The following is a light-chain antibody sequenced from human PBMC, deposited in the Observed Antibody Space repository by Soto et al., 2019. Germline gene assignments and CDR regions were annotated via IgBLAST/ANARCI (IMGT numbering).Light chain of an antibody. CDR3: QTWGTGIQV. CDR2: LNSDGSH. J-gene: IGLJ1*01. V-gene: IGLV4-69*01. Sequence: QSVLTQSPSASASLGASVKLTCTLSSGHSSYAIAWHQQQPEQGPRYLMKLNSDGSHSKGDGIPDRFSGSSSGAERYLTISRRQSEDEADYFCQTWGTGIQVFGTGTKVTVL. CDR1: SGHSSYA.